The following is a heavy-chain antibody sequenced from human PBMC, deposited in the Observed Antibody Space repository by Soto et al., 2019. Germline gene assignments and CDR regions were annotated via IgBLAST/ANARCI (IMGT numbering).Heavy chain of an antibody. CDR2: ISAYNGNT. CDR3: ARGLTIFGVDRPYYYYYGMDV. CDR1: GYTFTSYG. Sequence: ASVKVSCKASGYTFTSYGISWVRQAPGQGLEWMGWISAYNGNTNYAQKLQGRVTMTTDTSTSTAYMELRSLRSDDTAVYYCARGLTIFGVDRPYYYYYGMDVWGQGTTVTVSS. D-gene: IGHD3-3*01. J-gene: IGHJ6*02. V-gene: IGHV1-18*01.